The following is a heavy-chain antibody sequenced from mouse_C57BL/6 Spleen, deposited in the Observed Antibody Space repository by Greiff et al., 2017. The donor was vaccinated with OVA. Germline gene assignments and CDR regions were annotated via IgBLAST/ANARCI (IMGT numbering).Heavy chain of an antibody. CDR1: GYTFTSYW. D-gene: IGHD1-1*01. J-gene: IGHJ2*01. CDR2: IDPSDSET. CDR3: ARCYYYGSSYYFDY. V-gene: IGHV1-52*01. Sequence: QVQLQQPGAELVRPGSSVKLSCKASGYTFTSYWMHWVKQRPIQGLEWIGNIDPSDSETHYNQKFKDKATLTVDKSSSTAYMQLSSLTSEDSAVYYSARCYYYGSSYYFDYWGQGTTLTGSS.